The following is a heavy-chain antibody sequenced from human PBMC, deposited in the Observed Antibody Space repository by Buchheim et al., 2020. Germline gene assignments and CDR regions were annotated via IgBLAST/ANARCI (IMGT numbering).Heavy chain of an antibody. CDR3: AKAWYSGSYYYYGMDV. Sequence: QVQLVESGGGVVQPGRSLRLSCAASGFTFSSYGMHWVRQAPGKGLEWVAVISYDGSNKYYADSVKGRFTISRDTSKNTLYLQMNSLRAEDTAVYYCAKAWYSGSYYYYGMDVWGQGTT. V-gene: IGHV3-30*18. CDR1: GFTFSSYG. D-gene: IGHD1-26*01. J-gene: IGHJ6*02. CDR2: ISYDGSNK.